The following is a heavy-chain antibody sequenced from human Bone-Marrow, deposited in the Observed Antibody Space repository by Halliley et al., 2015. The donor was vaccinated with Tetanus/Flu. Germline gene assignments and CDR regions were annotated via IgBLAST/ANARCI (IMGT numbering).Heavy chain of an antibody. V-gene: IGHV1-18*01. CDR2: SSAYNGNT. CDR1: GYNFMSYG. J-gene: IGHJ4*02. CDR3: ARYADDSVNFDY. D-gene: IGHD4-4*01. Sequence: QVQLVQSGGEVKKPGASVKVSCKTSGYNFMSYGISWVRQAPGGGLEWMGWSSAYNGNTNYAQDFQGRVTMTTDRSTSTAYLVLGSLSSDDTAVYYCARYADDSVNFDYWGQGTLVTVSS.